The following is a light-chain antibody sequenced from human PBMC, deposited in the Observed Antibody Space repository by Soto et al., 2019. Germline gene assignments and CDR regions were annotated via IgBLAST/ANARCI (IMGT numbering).Light chain of an antibody. CDR2: DDT. CDR1: KIGFKS. Sequence: SYELTQPPSVSVAPGQTATITCEGKKIGFKSVNWYQQEPGQAPVLVVYDDTARPSGVPARFSASSSGNTATLTISRVEAGGEADYYCQVWHSDDHHYVFGTGTKVTVL. J-gene: IGLJ1*01. CDR3: QVWHSDDHHYV. V-gene: IGLV3-21*02.